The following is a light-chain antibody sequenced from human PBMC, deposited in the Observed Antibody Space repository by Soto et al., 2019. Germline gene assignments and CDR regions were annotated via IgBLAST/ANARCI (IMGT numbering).Light chain of an antibody. J-gene: IGKJ2*01. CDR2: AAS. Sequence: DIQMTQSPPSLSASVGDRVSITCRASQNLSNYFNWYQQKPGNARTLLIYAASSLESAVPSRFSGSGSGTDLTLTISSLQPEDFETYYCQQRYTTPRTFGQGTKLEIK. CDR1: QNLSNY. CDR3: QQRYTTPRT. V-gene: IGKV1-39*01.